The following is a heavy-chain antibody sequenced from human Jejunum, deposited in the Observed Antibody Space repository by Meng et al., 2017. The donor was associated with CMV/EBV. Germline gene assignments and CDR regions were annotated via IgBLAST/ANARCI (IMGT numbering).Heavy chain of an antibody. D-gene: IGHD5-18*01. J-gene: IGHJ4*02. CDR2: ITFSGTT. Sequence: CTFSGGSMSAFHWSWLRQPPGKGLEWIGYITFSGTTKYNPSLESRVAISVDTSKKQFSLRLTSVTAPDTAVYYCARGGRYTYPGDYWGQGTLVTVSS. CDR3: ARGGRYTYPGDY. V-gene: IGHV4-59*01. CDR1: GGSMSAFH.